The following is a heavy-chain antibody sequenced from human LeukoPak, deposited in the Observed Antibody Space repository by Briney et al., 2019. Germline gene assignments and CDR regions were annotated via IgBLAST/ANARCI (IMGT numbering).Heavy chain of an antibody. CDR1: VYTFTIYD. D-gene: IGHD3-22*01. Sequence: ASVNVSCKSSVYTFTIYDINWVRQATGQGLEWMGWMNPDSGDTGYAQKFQGRVTVTSHTSISTAYMELTSLRSDDTAVYYCARGRYDSSGYYSYWGQGTLVTVSS. J-gene: IGHJ4*02. CDR3: ARGRYDSSGYYSY. CDR2: MNPDSGDT. V-gene: IGHV1-8*03.